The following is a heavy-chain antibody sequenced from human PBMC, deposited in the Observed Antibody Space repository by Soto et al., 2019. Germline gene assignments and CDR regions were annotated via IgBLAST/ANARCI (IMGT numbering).Heavy chain of an antibody. J-gene: IGHJ5*02. Sequence: PSETLSLTCAVYGGSFSGYYWSWIRQPPGKGLEWIGEINHSGSTNYNPSLKSRVTISVDTSKNQFSLKLSSVTAADTAVYYCARSRRITMVRGGKRNWFDPWGQGTLVTVSS. D-gene: IGHD3-10*01. V-gene: IGHV4-34*01. CDR3: ARSRRITMVRGGKRNWFDP. CDR1: GGSFSGYY. CDR2: INHSGST.